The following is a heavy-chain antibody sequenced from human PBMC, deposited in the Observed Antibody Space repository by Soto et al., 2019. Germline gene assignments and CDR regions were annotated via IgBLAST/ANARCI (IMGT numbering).Heavy chain of an antibody. D-gene: IGHD6-6*01. CDR3: ARATPPYLYSSSRNWFDP. CDR2: INHSGSA. CDR1: GGSFSGYY. V-gene: IGHV4-34*01. Sequence: QVQLQQWGAGLLKPSETLSLTCAVYGGSFSGYYWSWIRQPPGKGLEWIGEINHSGSANYTPSLKIRVTISVDTAKNQFSLQLSSVTAADTAVYYCARATPPYLYSSSRNWFDPWGQGTLVTVSS. J-gene: IGHJ5*02.